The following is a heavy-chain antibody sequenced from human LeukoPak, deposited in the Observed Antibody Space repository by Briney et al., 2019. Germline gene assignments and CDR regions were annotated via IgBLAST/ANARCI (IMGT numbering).Heavy chain of an antibody. J-gene: IGHJ6*03. Sequence: GGSLRLSCAASGFTFSSYAMHWVRQAPGKGLEWVAVISYDGSNKYYADSVKGRFTISRDNSKNTLYLQMNSLRAEDTAVYYCARDPYDFWSGYPTFYYYYYMDVWGKGTTVTVSS. CDR2: ISYDGSNK. CDR1: GFTFSSYA. D-gene: IGHD3-3*01. V-gene: IGHV3-30-3*01. CDR3: ARDPYDFWSGYPTFYYYYYMDV.